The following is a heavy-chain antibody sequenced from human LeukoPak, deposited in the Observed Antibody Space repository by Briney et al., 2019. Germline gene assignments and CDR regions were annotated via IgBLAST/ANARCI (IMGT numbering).Heavy chain of an antibody. J-gene: IGHJ4*02. V-gene: IGHV4-4*07. CDR3: ARGLAAAGEFDY. Sequence: SETLSLTCSVSGGSISSYYWSWIRQPAGKGLEWIGRIYTSGSTNYNPSLKSRVTMSVDTSKNQFSLKLSSVTAADTAVYYCARGLAAAGEFDYWGQGTLVTVSS. CDR2: IYTSGST. D-gene: IGHD6-13*01. CDR1: GGSISSYY.